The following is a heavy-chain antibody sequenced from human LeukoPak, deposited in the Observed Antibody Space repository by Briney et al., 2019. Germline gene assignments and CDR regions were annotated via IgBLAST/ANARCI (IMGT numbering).Heavy chain of an antibody. V-gene: IGHV4-34*01. D-gene: IGHD3-22*01. CDR3: ARYDSSGYDTSWAFDI. Sequence: SETLSLTCAVYGGSFSGYYWSWIRQPPGKGLEWIGEINRSGSTNYNPSFKSRVTISVDTSNNQFSLKLSSVTAADTAVYYCARYDSSGYDTSWAFDIWGQGTMVTVSS. CDR2: INRSGST. J-gene: IGHJ3*02. CDR1: GGSFSGYY.